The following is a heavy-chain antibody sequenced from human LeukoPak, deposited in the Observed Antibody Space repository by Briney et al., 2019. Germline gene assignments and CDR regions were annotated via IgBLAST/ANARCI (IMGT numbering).Heavy chain of an antibody. CDR1: GYTFSSYC. CDR3: ARDRGWYVY. V-gene: IGHV1-46*01. J-gene: IGHJ4*02. Sequence: AASVKVSCKAFGYTFSSYCMHWVRQAPGQGLEWMGLIKPSGSGTNYAQKFQGRVTITADKSTSTAYMELSSLRSEDTAVYYCARDRGWYVYWGQGTLVTVSS. D-gene: IGHD6-19*01. CDR2: IKPSGSGT.